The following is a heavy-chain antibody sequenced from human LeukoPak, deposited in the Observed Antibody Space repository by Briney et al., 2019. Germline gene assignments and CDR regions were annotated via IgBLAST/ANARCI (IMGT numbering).Heavy chain of an antibody. CDR2: ISAYNGNT. CDR3: ARGRDSSSWFDP. CDR1: GSTFTSYG. J-gene: IGHJ5*02. V-gene: IGHV1-18*04. Sequence: SSVKVSCKASGSTFTSYGISWVRQAPGQRLEWMGWISAYNGNTNYAQKLQGRVTMTTDTSTSTAYMEMRSLRSDDTAVYYCARGRDSSSWFDPWGQGTLVTVSS. D-gene: IGHD6-13*01.